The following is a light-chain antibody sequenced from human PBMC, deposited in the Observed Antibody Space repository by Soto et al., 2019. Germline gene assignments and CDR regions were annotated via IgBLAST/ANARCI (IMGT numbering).Light chain of an antibody. CDR2: GAS. J-gene: IGKJ2*02. CDR3: LQYGSPSVIIYSRT. CDR1: QSVSSSY. V-gene: IGKV3-20*01. Sequence: EIVLTQSPGTLSLSPGERATLSCRASQSVSSSYLAWYQQKPGQAPRLLIYGASSRATGIPDRFSGSGSGTDFTLTISRLEPEYFAVYYCLQYGSPSVIIYSRTFGQGTKLEIK.